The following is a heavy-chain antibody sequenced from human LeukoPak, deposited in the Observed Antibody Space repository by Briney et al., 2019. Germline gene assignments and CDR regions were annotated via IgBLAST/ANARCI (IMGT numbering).Heavy chain of an antibody. CDR1: GGSISSYY. J-gene: IGHJ3*02. Sequence: SETLSLTCTVSGGSISSYYWSWIRQPPGRGLEWIGYIYYSGSTNYNPSLNSRVTISVETSKNQFSLKLSSVTAADTAVYYCARDQPTYYDILTGYSPAAFDIWGQGTMVTVSS. D-gene: IGHD3-9*01. CDR3: ARDQPTYYDILTGYSPAAFDI. CDR2: IYYSGST. V-gene: IGHV4-59*01.